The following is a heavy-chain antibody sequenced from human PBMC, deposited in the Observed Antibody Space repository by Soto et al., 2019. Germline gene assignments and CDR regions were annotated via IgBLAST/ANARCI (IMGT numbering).Heavy chain of an antibody. CDR1: GFTVSSNY. CDR3: ARGSSSYCYYGMDV. Sequence: LRLSCAASGFTVSSNYMSWVRQAPGKGLEWVSVIYSGGSTYYADSVKGRFTISRDNSKNTLYLQMNSLRAEDTAVYYCARGSSSYCYYGMDVWGQGTTVTVSS. J-gene: IGHJ6*02. V-gene: IGHV3-53*01. D-gene: IGHD6-13*01. CDR2: IYSGGST.